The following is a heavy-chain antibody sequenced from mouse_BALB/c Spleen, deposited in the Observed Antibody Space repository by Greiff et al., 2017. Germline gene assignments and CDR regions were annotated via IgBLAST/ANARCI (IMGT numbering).Heavy chain of an antibody. CDR3: ARWGIATWGYFDV. Sequence: EVKLVESGPGLVKPSQSLSLTCTVTGYSITSDYAWNWIRQFPGNKLEWMGYISYSGSTSYNPSLKSRISITQDTSKNQFFLQLNSVTTEDTATYYCARWGIATWGYFDVWGAGTTVTVSS. V-gene: IGHV3-2*02. J-gene: IGHJ1*01. CDR2: ISYSGST. CDR1: GYSITSDYA.